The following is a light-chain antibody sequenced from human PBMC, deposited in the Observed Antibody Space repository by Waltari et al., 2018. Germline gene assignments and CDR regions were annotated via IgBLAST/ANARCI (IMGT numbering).Light chain of an antibody. Sequence: QSVLTQPPSVSGAPGQRVTISCTGSSSNIGAGYDVHWYQQLPGTAPNLLIYGNSNRPSGVPDRFSGSKSGTSASLAITGLQAEDEADYYCQSYDSSLSVSFGTGTKVTVL. CDR3: QSYDSSLSVS. V-gene: IGLV1-40*01. CDR1: SSNIGAGYD. J-gene: IGLJ1*01. CDR2: GNS.